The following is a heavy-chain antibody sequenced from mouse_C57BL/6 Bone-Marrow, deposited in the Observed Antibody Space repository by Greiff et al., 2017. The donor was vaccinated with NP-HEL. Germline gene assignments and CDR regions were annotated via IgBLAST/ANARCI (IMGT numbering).Heavy chain of an antibody. CDR2: ISYDGSN. D-gene: IGHD1-1*01. Sequence: EVQLQESGPGLVKPSQSLSLTCSVTGYSITSGYYWNWIRQFPGNKLEWMGYISYDGSNNYNPSLKNRISITRDTSKNQFFLKLNSVTTEDTATYYCARSITTVHYFDYWGQGTTLTVSS. CDR1: GYSITSGYY. V-gene: IGHV3-6*01. J-gene: IGHJ2*01. CDR3: ARSITTVHYFDY.